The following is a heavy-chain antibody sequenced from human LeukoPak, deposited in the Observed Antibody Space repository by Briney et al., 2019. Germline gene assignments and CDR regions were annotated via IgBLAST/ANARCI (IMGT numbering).Heavy chain of an antibody. J-gene: IGHJ4*02. Sequence: KNSESLSLTCTGSGGSVSSGSYYWSWIRQPPGKGLEWIGYIYYSGSTNYNPSLKSRVTISVDTSKNQFSMKLSSVTAADTAVYYCARDSGSNEGIDYWGQGTLVTVSS. CDR3: ARDSGSNEGIDY. CDR2: IYYSGST. D-gene: IGHD1-26*01. CDR1: GGSVSSGSYY. V-gene: IGHV4-61*01.